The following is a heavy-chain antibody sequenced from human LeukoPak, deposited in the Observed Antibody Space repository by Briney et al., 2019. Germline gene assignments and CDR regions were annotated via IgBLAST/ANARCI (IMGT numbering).Heavy chain of an antibody. CDR3: ARVAVKGYGSGSYSHWFDP. D-gene: IGHD3-10*01. V-gene: IGHV4-38-2*02. Sequence: SETLSLTCTVSGYSISSGYYWGWIRQPPGKGLEWIASIYHSGSTYYNPSLKSRVTISVDTSKNQSSLRLSSVAAADTAVYYCARVAVKGYGSGSYSHWFDPWGQGTLVTVSS. CDR1: GYSISSGYY. CDR2: IYHSGST. J-gene: IGHJ5*02.